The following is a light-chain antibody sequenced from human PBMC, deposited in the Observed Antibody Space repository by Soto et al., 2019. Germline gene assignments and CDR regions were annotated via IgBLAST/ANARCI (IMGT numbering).Light chain of an antibody. CDR1: QSVSSSY. CDR2: GAS. CDR3: QQRSNWPAN. J-gene: IGKJ5*01. Sequence: TQSPATLSVSPGERATLSCRASQSVSSSYLAWYQQKPGQPPRLLIYGASNRATGIPARFSGSGSGTDFTLTISNLEPEDFAVYYCQQRSNWPANFGQGTRLEIK. V-gene: IGKV3D-20*02.